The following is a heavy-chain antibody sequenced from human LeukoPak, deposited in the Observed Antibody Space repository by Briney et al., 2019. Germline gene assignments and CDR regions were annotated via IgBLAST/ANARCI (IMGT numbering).Heavy chain of an antibody. CDR3: AREYYYDSSGYAGAHFDY. CDR2: IYHSGST. V-gene: IGHV4-59*01. CDR1: GGSISSYY. D-gene: IGHD3-22*01. Sequence: PSETLSLTCTVSGGSISSYYWSWIRQPPGKGLEWIGYIYHSGSTNYNPSLKSRVTISVDTSKNQFSLKLSSVTAADTAVYYCAREYYYDSSGYAGAHFDYWGQGTLVTVS. J-gene: IGHJ4*02.